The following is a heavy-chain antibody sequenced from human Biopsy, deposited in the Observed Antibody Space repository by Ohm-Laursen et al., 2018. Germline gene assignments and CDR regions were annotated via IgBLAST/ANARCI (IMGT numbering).Heavy chain of an antibody. D-gene: IGHD1-26*01. V-gene: IGHV4-59*01. J-gene: IGHJ4*02. CDR2: ISNRGST. Sequence: GTLSLTCTVSGGSISSDYWSWIRQSPGKGLEWIGYISNRGSTNYNPSLRGRVTISVDTSKNQFSLKLSSVTAADTAVYYCARVGAGAPSIDYFDYWGQGALVTVSS. CDR1: GGSISSDY. CDR3: ARVGAGAPSIDYFDY.